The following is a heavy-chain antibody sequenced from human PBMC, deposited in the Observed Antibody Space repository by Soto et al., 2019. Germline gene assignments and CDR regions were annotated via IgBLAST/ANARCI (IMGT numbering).Heavy chain of an antibody. D-gene: IGHD4-17*01. Sequence: ASVKVSCKASGYTFTSYGISWVRQAPGQGLEWMGWISAYNGNTNYAQKLQGRVTMTTDTSTSTAYMELRSLRSDDTAVYYCARWGVIVPPFGLIYGDYGTYYFDYWGQGTLVTVSS. CDR2: ISAYNGNT. CDR3: ARWGVIVPPFGLIYGDYGTYYFDY. J-gene: IGHJ4*02. CDR1: GYTFTSYG. V-gene: IGHV1-18*01.